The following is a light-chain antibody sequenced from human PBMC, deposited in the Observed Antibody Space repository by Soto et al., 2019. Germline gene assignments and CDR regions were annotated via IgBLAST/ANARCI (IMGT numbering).Light chain of an antibody. J-gene: IGKJ1*01. CDR2: DAS. Sequence: DIQMTQSPSTLSASVGDRVTITCRASKNINTWVAWYQQKPGKAPKLLIYDASSVESGVPSRVSGSGSGTEFTRPISRLQPDDFATYCCQRYNTFWTFGPGTKVEIK. CDR1: KNINTW. V-gene: IGKV1-5*01. CDR3: QRYNTFWT.